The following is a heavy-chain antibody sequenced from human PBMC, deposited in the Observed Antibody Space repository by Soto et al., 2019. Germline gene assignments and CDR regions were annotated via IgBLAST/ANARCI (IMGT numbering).Heavy chain of an antibody. CDR3: ARVMENYYDSSVG. CDR2: INAGNGNT. J-gene: IGHJ4*02. CDR1: GYTFTIYA. Sequence: ASVKVSCKASGYTFTIYAMHCVLQSPGQRLEWMGCINAGNGNTKYSQKFQGRVTITRDTSASTAYMELSSLRSEDTAVYYCARVMENYYDSSVGWGQGTLVTVSS. D-gene: IGHD3-22*01. V-gene: IGHV1-3*01.